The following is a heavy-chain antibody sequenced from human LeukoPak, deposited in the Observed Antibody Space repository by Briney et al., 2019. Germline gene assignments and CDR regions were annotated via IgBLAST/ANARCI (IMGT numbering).Heavy chain of an antibody. V-gene: IGHV4-30-4*08. J-gene: IGHJ6*04. CDR2: IYYSGST. CDR3: ARDSGLWFGELYCYYGMDV. D-gene: IGHD3-10*01. Sequence: SWIRQPPGKGLEWIGYIYYSGSTYYNPSLKSRVTISVDTSKNQFSLKLSSVTAADTAVYYCARDSGLWFGELYCYYGMDVWGKGTTVTVSS.